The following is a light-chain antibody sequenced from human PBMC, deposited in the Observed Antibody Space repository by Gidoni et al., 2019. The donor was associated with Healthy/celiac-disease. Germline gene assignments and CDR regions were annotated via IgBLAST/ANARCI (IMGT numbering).Light chain of an antibody. CDR2: GAS. V-gene: IGKV3-15*01. CDR3: QQYNNWPPVVT. J-gene: IGKJ4*01. Sequence: EIVMTQSPATLSVSPGERATLSCRDSQSVSSNLAWYQQKPGQAPRLLIYGASTRATGIPARFSGSGSGTEFTLTISSLQSEDFAVYYCQQYNNWPPVVTFGGGTKVEIK. CDR1: QSVSSN.